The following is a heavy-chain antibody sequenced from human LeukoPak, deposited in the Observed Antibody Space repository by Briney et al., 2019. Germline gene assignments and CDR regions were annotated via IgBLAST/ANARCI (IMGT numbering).Heavy chain of an antibody. CDR3: ARDLGIVVVPAAMAFDY. CDR1: GYTFTSYY. J-gene: IGHJ4*02. CDR2: IKPSGVGST. V-gene: IGHV1-46*01. D-gene: IGHD2-2*03. Sequence: ASVKVSCKASGYTFTSYYIHWVRQAPGQGLEWMGIIKPSGVGSTTYAQKFQGRVTMTRDMSTSTVYMELSSLRSEDTAVYYCARDLGIVVVPAAMAFDYWGQGTLVTVSS.